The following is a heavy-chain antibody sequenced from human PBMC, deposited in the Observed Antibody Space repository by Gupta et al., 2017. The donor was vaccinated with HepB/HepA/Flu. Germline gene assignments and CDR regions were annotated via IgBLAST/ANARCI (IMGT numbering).Heavy chain of an antibody. V-gene: IGHV4-39*01. J-gene: IGHJ6*02. CDR3: ARNPSIAARRRYYYYYGMDV. CDR1: GGSISSSSYY. CDR2: IYYSGST. Sequence: QLQLQESGPGLVKPSETLSLTCTVSGGSISSSSYYWGWLRQPPGKGLEWIGSIYYSGSTYYNPSLKSRVTISVDTSKNQFSLKLSSVTAADTAVYYCARNPSIAARRRYYYYYGMDVWGQGTTVTVSS. D-gene: IGHD6-6*01.